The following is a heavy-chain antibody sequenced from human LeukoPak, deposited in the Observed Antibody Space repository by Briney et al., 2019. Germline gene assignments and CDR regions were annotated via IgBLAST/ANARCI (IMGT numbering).Heavy chain of an antibody. D-gene: IGHD5-18*01. CDR2: IRYDGSNK. Sequence: PGGSLRLSCAASGFTYSSYGMHWVRQAPGRGLEWVAFIRYDGSNKYYADSVKGRFTISRDNSKNTLYLQMNSLRAEDTAVYYCARQYISGQWYFGYWGQGTLVTVSS. V-gene: IGHV3-30*02. J-gene: IGHJ4*02. CDR1: GFTYSSYG. CDR3: ARQYISGQWYFGY.